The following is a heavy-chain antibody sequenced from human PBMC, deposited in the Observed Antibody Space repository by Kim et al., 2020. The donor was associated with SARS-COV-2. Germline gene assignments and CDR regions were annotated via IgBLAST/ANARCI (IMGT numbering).Heavy chain of an antibody. D-gene: IGHD6-19*01. CDR3: AREGVAATPGNYYYYGMDV. J-gene: IGHJ6*02. Sequence: GRFTISRDNAKNSLYLQMNSLRAEDTAVYYCAREGVAATPGNYYYYGMDVWGQGTTVTVSS. V-gene: IGHV3-11*06.